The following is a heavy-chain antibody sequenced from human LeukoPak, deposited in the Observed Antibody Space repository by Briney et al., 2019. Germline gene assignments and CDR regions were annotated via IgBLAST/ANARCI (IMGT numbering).Heavy chain of an antibody. CDR1: GFTFGSYA. D-gene: IGHD1-26*01. CDR2: ISGSGGRT. V-gene: IGHV3-23*01. J-gene: IGHJ4*02. Sequence: GGSLRLSCAASGFTFGSYAMSWVRQAPGKGLEWVSGISGSGGRTYYADSVKGRFTISRDNSKNTLYLQMNSLRAEDTAVYYCAKNGGLVGTTPIDYWGQGTLVTVSS. CDR3: AKNGGLVGTTPIDY.